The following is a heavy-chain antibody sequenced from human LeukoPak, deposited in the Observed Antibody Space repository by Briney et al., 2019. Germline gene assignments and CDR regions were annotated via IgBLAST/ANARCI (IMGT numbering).Heavy chain of an antibody. CDR1: GGTFSSYA. J-gene: IGHJ4*02. CDR2: IIPILGIA. D-gene: IGHD6-13*01. V-gene: IGHV1-69*04. CDR3: AGGNIAAAGRDYFDY. Sequence: GASVKVSCKAPGGTFSSYAISWVRQGPGQGLEWMGRIIPILGIANYAQKFQGRVTITADKSTSTAYMELSSMRSEDTAVYYCAGGNIAAAGRDYFDYWGQGTLVTVSS.